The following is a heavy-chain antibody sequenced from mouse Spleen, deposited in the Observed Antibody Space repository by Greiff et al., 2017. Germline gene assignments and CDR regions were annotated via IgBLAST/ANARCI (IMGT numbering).Heavy chain of an antibody. D-gene: IGHD2-4*01. Sequence: DVMLVESGGGLVKPGGSLKLSCAASGFTFSSYTMSWVRQTPAKRLEWVATISSGGGNTYYPDSVKGRFTISRDNARNTLYLQMSSLRSEDTAMYYCARHNYGGFAYWGQGTLVTVSA. CDR3: ARHNYGGFAY. CDR1: GFTFSSYT. J-gene: IGHJ3*01. CDR2: ISSGGGNT. V-gene: IGHV5-9*01.